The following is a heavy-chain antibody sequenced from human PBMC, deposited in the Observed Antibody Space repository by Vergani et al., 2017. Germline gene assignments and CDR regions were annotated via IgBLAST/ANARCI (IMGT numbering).Heavy chain of an antibody. V-gene: IGHV1-8*01. Sequence: QVQLVQSGAEVKKPGASVKVSCKASGYTFTSYDINWVRQATGQGLEWMGWMNPNSGNTGYAQKFQGRVTMPRNTSISTAYMELSSLRSEDTAVYYCARGLGCSSTSCYLGWFDPWGQGTLVTVSS. CDR3: ARGLGCSSTSCYLGWFDP. J-gene: IGHJ5*02. CDR2: MNPNSGNT. D-gene: IGHD2-2*01. CDR1: GYTFTSYD.